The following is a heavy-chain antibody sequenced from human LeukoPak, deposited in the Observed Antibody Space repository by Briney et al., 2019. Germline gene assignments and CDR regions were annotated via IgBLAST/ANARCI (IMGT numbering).Heavy chain of an antibody. CDR1: GFNVSSTY. CDR2: IYAGGNK. D-gene: IGHD6-13*01. CDR3: AAGGVIADRHAFGI. J-gene: IGHJ3*02. Sequence: GGSLRLSCAASGFNVSSTYMTWVRQSPGKGLDWVTLIYAGGNKYYADSLKGRVTLSRDISRNTLYLEIHSLRAEDTAVYYCAAGGVIADRHAFGIWGQGTVVTVSS. V-gene: IGHV3-53*01.